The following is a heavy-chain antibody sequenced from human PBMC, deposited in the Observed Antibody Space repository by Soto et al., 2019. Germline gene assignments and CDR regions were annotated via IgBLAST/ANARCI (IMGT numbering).Heavy chain of an antibody. J-gene: IGHJ4*02. D-gene: IGHD2-15*01. Sequence: GASVKVSCKASGYTFTSYGISWVRQAPGQGLEWMGWISAYNGNTNYAQKLQGRVTMTTDTSTSTAYMELRSLRSDDTAVYYCARSRPVYCSGGSCYSDYWGQGTLVTVSS. CDR3: ARSRPVYCSGGSCYSDY. CDR2: ISAYNGNT. CDR1: GYTFTSYG. V-gene: IGHV1-18*01.